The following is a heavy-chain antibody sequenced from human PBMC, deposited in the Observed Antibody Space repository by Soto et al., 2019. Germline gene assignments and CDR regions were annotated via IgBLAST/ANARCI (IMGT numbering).Heavy chain of an antibody. CDR3: AKDLWIAVASTLIDY. D-gene: IGHD6-19*01. V-gene: IGHV3-30*18. J-gene: IGHJ4*02. CDR2: ISYDGSNK. Sequence: QVQLVESGGGVVQPGRSLRLSCAASGFTFSSYGMHWVRQAPGKGLEWVAVISYDGSNKYYADSVKGRFTISRDNSKNTLYLQMNSLRAEDTAVYYCAKDLWIAVASTLIDYWGQGTLVTVSS. CDR1: GFTFSSYG.